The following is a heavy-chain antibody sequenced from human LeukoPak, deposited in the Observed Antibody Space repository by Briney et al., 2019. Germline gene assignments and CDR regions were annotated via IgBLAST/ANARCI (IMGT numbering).Heavy chain of an antibody. J-gene: IGHJ4*02. CDR2: INHSGST. D-gene: IGHD1-26*01. CDR1: GGSFSGCY. Sequence: PSETLSLTCAVYGGSFSGCYWSWIRQPPGKGLEWIGEINHSGSTNYNPSLKSRVTISVDTSKNQFSLKLSSVTAADTAVYYCARVPIRSYDPFDYWGQGTLVTVSS. V-gene: IGHV4-34*01. CDR3: ARVPIRSYDPFDY.